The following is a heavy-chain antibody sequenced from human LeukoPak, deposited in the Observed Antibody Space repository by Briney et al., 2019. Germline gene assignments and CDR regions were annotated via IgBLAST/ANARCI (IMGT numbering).Heavy chain of an antibody. CDR2: ISNYNGNT. J-gene: IGHJ4*02. D-gene: IGHD4-17*01. CDR1: GYSFVLYG. CDR3: ARDEDYGIFVNIDY. V-gene: IGHV1-18*01. Sequence: ASVKVSCKASGYSFVLYGISWVRQAPGQGPEWMGWISNYNGNTESAQKFQGRVTMTTDTSTSTAYMELRSLRSDDTAVYYCARDEDYGIFVNIDYWGQGTLVTVSS.